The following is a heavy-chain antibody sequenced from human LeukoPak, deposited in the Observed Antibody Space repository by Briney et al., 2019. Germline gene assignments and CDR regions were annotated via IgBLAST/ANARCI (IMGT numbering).Heavy chain of an antibody. D-gene: IGHD3-10*01. Sequence: KPSETLSLTCTVSGGSVSSGSYYWSWIRQPPGKGLEWIGYIYYSGSTNYNPSLKSRVTISVDTSKNQFSLKLSSVTAADTAVYYCAGTHYGSGSHNWFDPWGQGTLVTVSS. V-gene: IGHV4-61*01. CDR1: GGSVSSGSYY. CDR3: AGTHYGSGSHNWFDP. J-gene: IGHJ5*02. CDR2: IYYSGST.